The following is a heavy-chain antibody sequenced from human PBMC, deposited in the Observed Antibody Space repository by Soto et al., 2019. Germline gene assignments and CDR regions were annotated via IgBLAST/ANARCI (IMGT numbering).Heavy chain of an antibody. Sequence: LSLTCAVYGGSFSGYYWSWIRQPPGKGLEWIGEINHSGSTNYNPSLKSRVTISVDTSKNQFSLKLSSVTAADTAVYYCARGPGGRVRRGWVYWGQGTLVTVSS. CDR2: INHSGST. J-gene: IGHJ4*02. V-gene: IGHV4-34*01. D-gene: IGHD6-19*01. CDR3: ARGPGGRVRRGWVY. CDR1: GGSFSGYY.